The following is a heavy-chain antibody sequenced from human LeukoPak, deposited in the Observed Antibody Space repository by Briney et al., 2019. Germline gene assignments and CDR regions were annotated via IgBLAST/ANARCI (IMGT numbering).Heavy chain of an antibody. D-gene: IGHD6-13*01. CDR1: GFTVSSNY. CDR3: ARRQQLAQSFDY. V-gene: IGHV3-66*04. CDR2: IYSGGST. Sequence: GGSLRLSCAASGFTVSSNYMSWVRQAPGKGLEWVSVIYSGGSTYYADSVKGRFTISRDNSKNTLYLQMNSLRAEDTAVYYCARRQQLAQSFDYWGQGTLVTVSS. J-gene: IGHJ4*02.